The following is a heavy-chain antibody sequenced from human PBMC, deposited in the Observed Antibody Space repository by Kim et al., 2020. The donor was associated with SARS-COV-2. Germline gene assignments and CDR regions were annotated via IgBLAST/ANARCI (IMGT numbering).Heavy chain of an antibody. CDR2: ISSSSSYI. J-gene: IGHJ1*01. CDR1: GFTFSSYS. Sequence: GGSLRLSCAASGFTFSSYSMNWVHQAPGKGLEWVSSISSSSSYIYYADSVKGRFTISRDNAKNSLYLQMNSLRAEDTAVYYCARDRGGSSWYNAEYFQHWGQGTLVTVSS. D-gene: IGHD6-13*01. V-gene: IGHV3-21*01. CDR3: ARDRGGSSWYNAEYFQH.